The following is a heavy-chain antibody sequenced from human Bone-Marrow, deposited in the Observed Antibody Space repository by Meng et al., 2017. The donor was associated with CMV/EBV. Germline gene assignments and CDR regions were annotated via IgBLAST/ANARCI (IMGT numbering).Heavy chain of an antibody. J-gene: IGHJ6*02. V-gene: IGHV1-18*01. D-gene: IGHD3-10*01. CDR1: GYTFTSYG. CDR2: ISAYNGNT. Sequence: ASVKVSCKASGYTFTSYGISWVRQAPGQGLEWMGWISAYNGNTNYAQKLQGRVTMTTDTSTSTAYMELRSLRSDDTAVYYCAREVKGAMVRGERIHYYYGVDVWGQGTTVTVSS. CDR3: AREVKGAMVRGERIHYYYGVDV.